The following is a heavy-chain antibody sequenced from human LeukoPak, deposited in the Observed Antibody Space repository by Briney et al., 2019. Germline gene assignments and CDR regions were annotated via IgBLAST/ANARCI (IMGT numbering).Heavy chain of an antibody. D-gene: IGHD5-24*01. CDR3: AIARFGYNRGPFDY. CDR1: GFTFSNYA. CDR2: ISYDGSNK. J-gene: IGHJ4*02. Sequence: GSLRLSCAASGFTFSNYAMHWVRQAPGKGLEWVAFISYDGSNKHYADSVKGRFTISRDNSKNTLYLQMNSLRPEDTAVYYCAIARFGYNRGPFDYWGQGILVTVSS. V-gene: IGHV3-30-3*01.